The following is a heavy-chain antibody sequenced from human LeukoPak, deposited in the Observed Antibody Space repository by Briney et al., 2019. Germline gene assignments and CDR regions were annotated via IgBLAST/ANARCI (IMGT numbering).Heavy chain of an antibody. CDR1: GYTLTELS. CDR3: ARGYSSGSSPRRRANWFDP. V-gene: IGHV1-24*01. J-gene: IGHJ5*02. Sequence: GASVKVSCKVSGYTLTELSMHWVRQAPGKGLEWMGGFDPEDGETIYAQKFQGRVTMTEDTSTDTAYMELSSLRSEDTAVYYCARGYSSGSSPRRRANWFDPWGQGTLVTVSS. D-gene: IGHD6-19*01. CDR2: FDPEDGET.